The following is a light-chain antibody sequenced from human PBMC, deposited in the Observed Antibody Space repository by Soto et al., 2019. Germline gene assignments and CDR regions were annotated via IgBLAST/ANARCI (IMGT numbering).Light chain of an antibody. CDR2: DVS. J-gene: IGLJ3*02. CDR3: CAYAGSYTFWV. V-gene: IGLV2-11*01. Sequence: QSALTQPRSVSGSPGQSVTISCTGTSSYVGGYNYVSWYQQHTVKSPKLMIYDVSKRPSGVPDRCSGSKSGNTASLTISGLQAEDEADDYCCAYAGSYTFWVFGGGTKLTVL. CDR1: SSYVGGYNY.